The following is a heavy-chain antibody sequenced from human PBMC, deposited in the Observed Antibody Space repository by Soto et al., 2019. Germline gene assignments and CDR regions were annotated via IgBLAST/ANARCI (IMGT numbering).Heavy chain of an antibody. CDR2: IYYSGST. Sequence: SETVSLTCTVSGCSISISSYYWCWIRQPPGKGLEWIGSIYYSGSTYYNPSLKSRVTISVDTSKNQFSLKLSSVTAADTAVYYCARPVVIAAAGTGGEDYYYYMDVWGKGTTVTVSS. J-gene: IGHJ6*03. D-gene: IGHD6-13*01. CDR3: ARPVVIAAAGTGGEDYYYYMDV. V-gene: IGHV4-39*01. CDR1: GCSISISSYY.